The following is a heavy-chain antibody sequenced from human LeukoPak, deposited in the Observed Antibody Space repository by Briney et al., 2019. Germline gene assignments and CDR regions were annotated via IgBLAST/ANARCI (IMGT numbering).Heavy chain of an antibody. CDR3: ARGGHIVVVTATFRGWYFDL. CDR2: INHSGST. J-gene: IGHJ2*01. CDR1: GGSFSGYD. Sequence: SETLSLTCAVYGGSFSGYDWSWIRQPPGKGLEWIGGINHSGSTNYNPSLKSRVTISVDTSKNQFSLKLSSVTAADTAVYYCARGGHIVVVTATFRGWYFDLWGRGTLVTVSS. D-gene: IGHD2-21*02. V-gene: IGHV4-34*01.